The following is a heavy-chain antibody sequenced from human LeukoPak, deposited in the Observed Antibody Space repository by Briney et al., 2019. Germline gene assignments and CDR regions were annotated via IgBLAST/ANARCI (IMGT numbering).Heavy chain of an antibody. Sequence: SETLSLTCTVSGGSISISSDYWGWIRQPPGKGLEWIGDIYYSGTTNYNPSLKCRVTMSVDTSKNQFSLKLNSATAADTAVYYCARRLSTRSYYLDDWGQGTLVTVSS. CDR2: IYYSGTT. CDR1: GGSISISSDY. D-gene: IGHD2/OR15-2a*01. V-gene: IGHV4-39*01. J-gene: IGHJ4*02. CDR3: ARRLSTRSYYLDD.